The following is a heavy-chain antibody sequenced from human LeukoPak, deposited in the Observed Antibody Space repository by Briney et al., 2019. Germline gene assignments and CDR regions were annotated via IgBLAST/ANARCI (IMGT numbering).Heavy chain of an antibody. CDR1: GFTFSSYG. CDR2: ISYDGSNK. V-gene: IGHV3-30*18. D-gene: IGHD5-12*01. Sequence: GGSLRLSCAASGFTFSSYGMHWVRQAPGKGLEWVAVISYDGSNKYYADSVKGRFTISRDDSKNTLYLQMNSLRAEDTAVYYCAKAWTRNIVATIYLDYWGQGTLVTVSS. J-gene: IGHJ4*02. CDR3: AKAWTRNIVATIYLDY.